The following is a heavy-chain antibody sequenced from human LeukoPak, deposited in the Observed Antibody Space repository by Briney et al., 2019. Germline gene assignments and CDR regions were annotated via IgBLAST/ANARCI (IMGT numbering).Heavy chain of an antibody. J-gene: IGHJ6*03. CDR1: GYSFTSYW. Sequence: GESLKISCQGSGYSFTSYWIGWVRQMPGKGLEWMGIIYPGDSDTRYSPSFQGQVTISADKSISTAYLQWSSLKASDTAMYYCARVLDPRHYYYYMDVWGKGTTVTVSS. CDR3: ARVLDPRHYYYYMDV. CDR2: IYPGDSDT. V-gene: IGHV5-51*01.